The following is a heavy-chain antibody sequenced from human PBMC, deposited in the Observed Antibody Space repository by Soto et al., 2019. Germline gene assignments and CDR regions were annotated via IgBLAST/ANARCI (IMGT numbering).Heavy chain of an antibody. D-gene: IGHD4-4*01. CDR2: IIPHSGET. J-gene: IGHJ4*02. Sequence: QVQLVQSGAEVKRPGASVKVSCKASGYSFTGYYMHWVRQAPGQGLEWMGWIIPHSGETNYAQKFQARVTLTRDTSIRTAYMQLSGLTSDDTAVDYCARETHDFTNGGHGRWGQGTRVTVSP. CDR3: ARETHDFTNGGHGR. V-gene: IGHV1-2*02. CDR1: GYSFTGYY.